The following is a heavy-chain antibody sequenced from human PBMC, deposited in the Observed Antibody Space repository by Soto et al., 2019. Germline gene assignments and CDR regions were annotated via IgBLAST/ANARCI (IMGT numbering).Heavy chain of an antibody. D-gene: IGHD3-9*01. J-gene: IGHJ4*02. CDR1: GGSFSNYA. Sequence: QVQLVQSGAEVKKPGSSVKVSRKASGGSFSNYAISWVRQAPGQGLEWMGGITPIFGRANYAQKFQGRVTITADESTSTAYMELSSLRSEDTAIYYCARGWSYDILTGFSYWGQGTLVTVSS. CDR2: ITPIFGRA. CDR3: ARGWSYDILTGFSY. V-gene: IGHV1-69*01.